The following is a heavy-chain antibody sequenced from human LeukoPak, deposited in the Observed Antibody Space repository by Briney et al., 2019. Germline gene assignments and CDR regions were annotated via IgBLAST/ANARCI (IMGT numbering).Heavy chain of an antibody. D-gene: IGHD4/OR15-4a*01. Sequence: ASVKVSCKASGYTFTSYDINWVRQATGQGLEWIGWMNPNSGNTGYAQKFQGRVTVTRNTSISTAYMELSSLRSEDTAVYYCARGRQPRVRYYYYYMDVWGKGTTVTVSS. CDR1: GYTFTSYD. V-gene: IGHV1-8*01. CDR2: MNPNSGNT. CDR3: ARGRQPRVRYYYYYMDV. J-gene: IGHJ6*03.